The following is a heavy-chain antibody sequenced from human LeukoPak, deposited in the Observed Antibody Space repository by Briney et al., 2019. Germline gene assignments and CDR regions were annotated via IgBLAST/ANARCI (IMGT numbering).Heavy chain of an antibody. CDR1: AFTFSNYA. D-gene: IGHD3-9*01. CDR3: AKANFDWLLETYYFDY. Sequence: GGSLRLSCAASAFTFSNYAMTWVRQAPGKGLEWVSAITGTGGNTYYADSVKGRFTISRDNSKNTLYLQMNSLRAEDTAVYYCAKANFDWLLETYYFDYWGQGTLVTVSS. CDR2: ITGTGGNT. J-gene: IGHJ4*02. V-gene: IGHV3-23*01.